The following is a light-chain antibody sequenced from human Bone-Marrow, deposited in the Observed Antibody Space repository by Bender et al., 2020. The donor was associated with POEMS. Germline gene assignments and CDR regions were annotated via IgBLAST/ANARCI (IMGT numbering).Light chain of an antibody. Sequence: QSALSQPASVSGSPGQSTTISCIGTSSDVGAHDFFSWFQQHPAKAPRLMIYEHSIRPTGVSTRFSGSKCGNTASLTISGLQAEDEADYYCSPYTTSCTYVFETGSTV. J-gene: IGLJ1*01. V-gene: IGLV2-14*01. CDR1: SSDVGAHDF. CDR2: EHS. CDR3: SPYTTSCTYV.